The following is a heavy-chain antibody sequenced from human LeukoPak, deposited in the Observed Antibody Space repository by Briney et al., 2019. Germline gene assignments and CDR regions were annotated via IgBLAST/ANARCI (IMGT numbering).Heavy chain of an antibody. CDR1: GGTFSSYA. Sequence: SVKVSCKASGGTFSSYAISWVRQAPGQGLEWMGGIIPIFGTANYAQKFQGRVTITADESTSTAYMEQSSLRSEDTAVYYCASTQIVVVVAATRYYYYYGMDVWGQGTTVTVSS. CDR3: ASTQIVVVVAATRYYYYYGMDV. CDR2: IIPIFGTA. D-gene: IGHD2-15*01. V-gene: IGHV1-69*13. J-gene: IGHJ6*02.